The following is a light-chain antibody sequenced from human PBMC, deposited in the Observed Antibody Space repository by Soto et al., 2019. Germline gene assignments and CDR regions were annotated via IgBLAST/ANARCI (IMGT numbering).Light chain of an antibody. Sequence: EIVLTQSPGTLSVSPGERATLSCRASQSVSSKLAWYQQKPGQAPRLLVYGASTRATGIPARFSGSGSGTEFTLTISSLQSEDFAVYYCQQYNNWPTWTFGQGTKVDIK. CDR2: GAS. J-gene: IGKJ1*01. V-gene: IGKV3-15*01. CDR3: QQYNNWPTWT. CDR1: QSVSSK.